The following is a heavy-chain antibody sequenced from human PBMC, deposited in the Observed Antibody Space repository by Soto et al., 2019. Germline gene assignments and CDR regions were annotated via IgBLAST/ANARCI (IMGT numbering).Heavy chain of an antibody. CDR3: ARGGRVGSYGMDV. D-gene: IGHD1-26*01. Sequence: QVQLVQSGAEVKKPGSSVKVSCKASGGTFSSYTISWVRQAPGQGLEWMGRIIPILGIANYAQKFQGRVTITADKSTSTAYMELSSRGAEDTAVYYCARGGRVGSYGMDVWGQGTTVTVSS. V-gene: IGHV1-69*02. J-gene: IGHJ6*02. CDR1: GGTFSSYT. CDR2: IIPILGIA.